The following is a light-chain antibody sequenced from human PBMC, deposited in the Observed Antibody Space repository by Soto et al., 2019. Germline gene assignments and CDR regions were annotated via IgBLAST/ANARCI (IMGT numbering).Light chain of an antibody. J-gene: IGLJ1*01. CDR2: DVS. CDR3: SSYTSSSTRV. CDR1: SSDVGGYNY. V-gene: IGLV2-14*01. Sequence: QSVLTQPASVSGSPGQWLTISCTGTSSDVGGYNYVSWYQQHPGKAPNLMIYDVSNRPSGVSNRFSGSKSGNTASLTISGLQAEDEADYYCSSYTSSSTRVFGTGTKVTVL.